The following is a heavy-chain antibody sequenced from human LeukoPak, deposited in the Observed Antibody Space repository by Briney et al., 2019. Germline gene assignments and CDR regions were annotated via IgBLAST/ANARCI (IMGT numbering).Heavy chain of an antibody. D-gene: IGHD5-12*01. CDR1: GYTFTGYY. CDR3: ARDENGGLRLDY. CDR2: INPNSGGT. J-gene: IGHJ4*02. V-gene: IGHV1-2*02. Sequence: ASVKVSCKASGYTFTGYYMHWVRQAPGQRLEWMGWINPNSGGTNYAQKFQGRVTMTRDTSISTAYMELSRLRSDDTAVYYCARDENGGLRLDYWGQGTLVTVSS.